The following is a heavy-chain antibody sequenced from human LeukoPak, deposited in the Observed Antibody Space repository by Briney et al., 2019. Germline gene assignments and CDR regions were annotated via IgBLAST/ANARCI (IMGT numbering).Heavy chain of an antibody. CDR2: ISGSGGST. Sequence: PGGSLRLSCAASGFTFSSYAMSWVRQAPGKGLEWVSAISGSGGSTYYADSVKGRFTISRDNSKNTLYLQMNSLRAEDTAVYYCAKDLAAAASGDDAFDIWGQGTMVTVSS. CDR3: AKDLAAAASGDDAFDI. D-gene: IGHD6-13*01. V-gene: IGHV3-23*01. J-gene: IGHJ3*02. CDR1: GFTFSSYA.